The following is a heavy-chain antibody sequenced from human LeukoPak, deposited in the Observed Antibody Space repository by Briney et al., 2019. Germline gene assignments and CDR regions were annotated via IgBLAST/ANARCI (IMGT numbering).Heavy chain of an antibody. D-gene: IGHD3-16*01. CDR1: GFTFSSYS. CDR2: ISSSSSYI. CDR3: ARVGDMEAFDI. V-gene: IGHV3-21*01. Sequence: GGSLRLSCAASGFTFSSYSMNWVRQAPGKGLEWVSSISSSSSYIYYADSVKGRFTISRDNAKNSLYLQMNSLRAEDTAVYYCARVGDMEAFDIWGQGTRVTVSS. J-gene: IGHJ3*02.